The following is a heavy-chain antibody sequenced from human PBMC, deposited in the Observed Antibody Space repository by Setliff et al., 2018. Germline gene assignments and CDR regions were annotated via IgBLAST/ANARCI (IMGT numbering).Heavy chain of an antibody. V-gene: IGHV1-3*01. J-gene: IGHJ4*02. CDR2: INAGNGNT. Sequence: ASVKVSCKASGYTFTSYAMHWVRQAPGQRLEWMGWINAGNGNTKYSQKFQGRVTITRDTSASTAYMELSSLRSEDTAVYYCARDGIAARPGADYWGRGTLVTVSS. D-gene: IGHD6-6*01. CDR3: ARDGIAARPGADY. CDR1: GYTFTSYA.